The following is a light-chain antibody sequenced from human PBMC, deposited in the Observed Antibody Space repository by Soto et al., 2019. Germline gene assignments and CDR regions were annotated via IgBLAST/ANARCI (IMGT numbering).Light chain of an antibody. CDR3: QQWYNWPRT. V-gene: IGKV3-15*01. J-gene: IGKJ1*01. CDR1: QSVSSN. CDR2: GAS. Sequence: EIVMTQSPGTLSVSPGERATLSCRASQSVSSNLAWYQQKPGQAPRLLIYGASTRATGIPARFSGSGSETEFTLTISSLQSEDFAVYYCQQWYNWPRTFGQGTKVEIK.